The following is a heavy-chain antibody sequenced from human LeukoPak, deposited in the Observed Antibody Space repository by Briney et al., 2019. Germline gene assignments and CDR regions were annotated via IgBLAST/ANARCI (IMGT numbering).Heavy chain of an antibody. CDR2: IYYSGST. Sequence: SETLSLTCSVSGGSISSGAYYWSWIRQHPGKGLEWIGYIYYSGSTCYNPSLKSRVIISVDTSKNHFSLKLSSVTAADTAVYYCAREADAVVTDAFDIWGQGTMVTVSS. CDR1: GGSISSGAYY. V-gene: IGHV4-31*03. J-gene: IGHJ3*02. D-gene: IGHD3-22*01. CDR3: AREADAVVTDAFDI.